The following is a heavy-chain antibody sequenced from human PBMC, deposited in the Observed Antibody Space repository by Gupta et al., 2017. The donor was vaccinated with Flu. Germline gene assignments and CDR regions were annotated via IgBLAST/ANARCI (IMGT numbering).Heavy chain of an antibody. CDR3: ARGYCSGGSCYSGGHNWFDP. CDR2: IYYSGST. D-gene: IGHD2-15*01. Sequence: KGLKGIGHIYYSGSTYYSPSLKIRVTMSVDTSKNQFSLKLSSVTAADTAVYYCARGYCSGGSCYSGGHNWFDPWGQGTLITVSS. V-gene: IGHV4-31*02. J-gene: IGHJ5*02.